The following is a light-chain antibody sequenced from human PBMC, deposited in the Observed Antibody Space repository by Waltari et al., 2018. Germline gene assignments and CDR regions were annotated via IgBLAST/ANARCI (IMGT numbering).Light chain of an antibody. J-gene: IGLJ1*01. CDR2: EVS. CDR1: SSDVGRYNL. Sequence: QSALTQPASVSGSPGQSITISCNGTSSDVGRYNLLSWFQQHPGKAPKLVIYEVSKRPSGVSNRFSGSKSSNTASLTISGLQAEDEADYYCCSYAGSSTFSYVFGTGTKVTVL. CDR3: CSYAGSSTFSYV. V-gene: IGLV2-23*02.